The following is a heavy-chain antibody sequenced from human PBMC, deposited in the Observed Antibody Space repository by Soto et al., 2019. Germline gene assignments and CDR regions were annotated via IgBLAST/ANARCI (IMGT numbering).Heavy chain of an antibody. CDR1: GGSISSSSYY. CDR2: IYYSGST. CDR3: ARLRYDLRAYYYYYGMDV. J-gene: IGHJ6*02. V-gene: IGHV4-39*01. Sequence: SETLSLTCTVSGGSISSSSYYWGWIRQPPGKGLEWIGSIYYSGSTYYNPSLKSRVTISVDTSKNQFSLKLSSVTAADTAVYYCARLRYDLRAYYYYYGMDVWGQGTTVTVSS. D-gene: IGHD1-20*01.